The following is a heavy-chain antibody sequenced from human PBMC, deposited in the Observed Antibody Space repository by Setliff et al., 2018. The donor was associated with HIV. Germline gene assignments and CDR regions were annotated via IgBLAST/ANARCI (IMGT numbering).Heavy chain of an antibody. D-gene: IGHD3-16*01. J-gene: IGHJ3*02. Sequence: LSLTCTVSGYSISTGYNWDCIRQPPGKGLEWIGSMHHSGGTYYNPSLKTRVTISLDTSKNQFSLNLSSVTAADTAVYYCVRGGSWGIIWGQGTVVTVSS. CDR1: GYSISTGYN. CDR3: VRGGSWGII. CDR2: MHHSGGT. V-gene: IGHV4-38-2*02.